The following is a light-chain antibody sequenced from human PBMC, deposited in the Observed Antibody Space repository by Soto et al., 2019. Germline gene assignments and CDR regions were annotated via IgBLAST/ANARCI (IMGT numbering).Light chain of an antibody. CDR1: QGVNSY. V-gene: IGKV1-9*01. Sequence: DIQLTQSPSFLSASVGDRVTVTCRASQGVNSYLAWYQQKPGKAPQLLNYTASTLQSGVPSRFSGSGSGTEFTLTITSLQPEDFAAYYCQQLYTYPLTFGGGTKVEIK. CDR3: QQLYTYPLT. CDR2: TAS. J-gene: IGKJ4*01.